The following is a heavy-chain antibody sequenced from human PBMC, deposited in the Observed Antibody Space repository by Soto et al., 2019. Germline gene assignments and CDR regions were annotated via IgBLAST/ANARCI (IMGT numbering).Heavy chain of an antibody. CDR3: TREQAIMGGGWFGVGGLGGDC. CDR1: GYTFTNNY. Sequence: QVRLVQSEAEVKTPGASVKVSCKASGYTFTNNYVHWVRQAPGQGLEWMGVINPSHGSSTMYAQKFQGRVTMTRDTSTSTVYMDLSSLRSEDTAVYYCTREQAIMGGGWFGVGGLGGDCWGQGTLVIVSS. CDR2: INPSHGSST. J-gene: IGHJ4*02. V-gene: IGHV1-46*01. D-gene: IGHD3-10*01.